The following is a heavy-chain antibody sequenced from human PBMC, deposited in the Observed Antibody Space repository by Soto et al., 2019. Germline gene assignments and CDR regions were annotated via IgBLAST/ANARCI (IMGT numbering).Heavy chain of an antibody. CDR2: IYHNGNT. Sequence: PSETLSLTCAVSGGSISSGGYSWSWIRQPPGKGLEWIGYIYHNGNTYYNPSLKSRVTISVDRSKNQFSLKLSSVTAADTAVYYCARAERGYYDSSGYSYWGQGTLVTVSS. V-gene: IGHV4-30-2*01. J-gene: IGHJ4*02. CDR3: ARAERGYYDSSGYSY. D-gene: IGHD3-22*01. CDR1: GGSISSGGYS.